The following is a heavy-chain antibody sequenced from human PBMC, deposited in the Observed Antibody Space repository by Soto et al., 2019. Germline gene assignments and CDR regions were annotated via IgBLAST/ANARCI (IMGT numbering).Heavy chain of an antibody. V-gene: IGHV1-69*06. Sequence: VHLVQSGAEVRKPGSSVNVSCKASGGTFTNYIITWVRQAPGQGLEWMGDIIPIFGTTNYAQKFQDRLTMTADKSTTTAYMELTGLTFEDTAVYFCARVSYGDYGLDFWGQGTLVTVSS. CDR1: GGTFTNYI. J-gene: IGHJ4*01. D-gene: IGHD4-17*01. CDR2: IIPIFGTT. CDR3: ARVSYGDYGLDF.